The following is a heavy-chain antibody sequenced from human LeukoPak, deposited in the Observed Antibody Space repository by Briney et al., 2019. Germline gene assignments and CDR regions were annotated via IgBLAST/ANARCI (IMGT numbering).Heavy chain of an antibody. Sequence: GESLKISCEASGSTSTTSWICWVRQLPGKGLEWLEIINPGDSDTRYSPSFQAQVTISANKSISTVYLQWSSLKASDTAMYYCARAGGQWFPVYWGQGTLVTVSS. CDR1: GSTSTTSW. D-gene: IGHD3-22*01. J-gene: IGHJ4*02. V-gene: IGHV5-51*01. CDR3: ARAGGQWFPVY. CDR2: INPGDSDT.